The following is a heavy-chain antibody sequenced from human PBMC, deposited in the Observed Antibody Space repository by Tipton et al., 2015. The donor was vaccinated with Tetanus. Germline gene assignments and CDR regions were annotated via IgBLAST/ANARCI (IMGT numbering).Heavy chain of an antibody. CDR1: GDSVSSNIPT. J-gene: IGHJ4*02. V-gene: IGHV6-1*01. CDR2: TYYRSKWYY. Sequence: VKPSQTLSLTCAISGDSVSSNIPTWNWFRQSPSRGLEWLGRTYYRSKWYYDYAVSVKSRITINPDTSKNQLSLQLNSVTPDDTAVYYCARSRGGDLDYWGQGTLVTVSS. CDR3: ARSRGGDLDY. D-gene: IGHD4-17*01.